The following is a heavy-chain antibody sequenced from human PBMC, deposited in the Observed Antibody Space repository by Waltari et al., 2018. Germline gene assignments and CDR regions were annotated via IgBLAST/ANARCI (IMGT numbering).Heavy chain of an antibody. Sequence: EVQLLESGGGLVQPGGALRRSCAASGFSFSSYTMNWVRQAPGKVLELVSIFHGGGDTDYADSVRGRFIISRDNSNNMLYLQMNSLRPEDSGVYYCAKGFDRASFDSWGQGALVTVSS. J-gene: IGHJ4*02. V-gene: IGHV3-23*03. CDR2: IFHGGGDT. CDR3: AKGFDRASFDS. CDR1: GFSFSSYT. D-gene: IGHD3-22*01.